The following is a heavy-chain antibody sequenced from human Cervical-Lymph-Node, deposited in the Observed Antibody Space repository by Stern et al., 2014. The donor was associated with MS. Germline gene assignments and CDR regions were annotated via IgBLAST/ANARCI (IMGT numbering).Heavy chain of an antibody. D-gene: IGHD3-3*01. CDR3: ARDALTILGTDS. Sequence: VQLVESGPGLVKPSETLSLTCTVSGGSVSNGLYYWSWIRQPPGKGLEWIGCMSHSGSANYNPSLKSRVTISVDTSKNQFSLNLSSLTAADTAVYYCARDALTILGTDSWGQGTLVTVSS. CDR2: MSHSGSA. CDR1: GGSVSNGLYY. J-gene: IGHJ4*02. V-gene: IGHV4-61*01.